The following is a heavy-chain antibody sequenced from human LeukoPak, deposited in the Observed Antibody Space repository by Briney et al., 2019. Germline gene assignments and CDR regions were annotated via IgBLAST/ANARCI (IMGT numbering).Heavy chain of an antibody. D-gene: IGHD4/OR15-4a*01. V-gene: IGHV3-64*01. Sequence: QAGGSLKLSCAASGSTFSTYAMHCIHQAPAEELQYVSTISSNGGTTYYENSVKGRFTISRDNSKNTLYLQMGRLRAEDMAVYYWAGAKAGDYGPPCDYWGQGTLVTVSS. CDR2: ISSNGGTT. CDR1: GSTFSTYA. J-gene: IGHJ4*02. CDR3: AGAKAGDYGPPCDY.